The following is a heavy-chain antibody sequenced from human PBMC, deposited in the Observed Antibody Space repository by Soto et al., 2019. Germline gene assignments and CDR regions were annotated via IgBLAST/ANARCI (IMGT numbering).Heavy chain of an antibody. CDR2: IGGSGRTT. CDR3: AKSRYSDSSGDFYDY. J-gene: IGHJ4*02. V-gene: IGHV3-23*01. Sequence: EVQLLESGGGLVQPGGSLSLSCAASAFTFNNYAMSWVRQAPGKGLEWVSGIGGSGRTTYYADSVKGRFTISRDNSNNALLLQMTRLGAEDTAVYYCAKSRYSDSSGDFYDYWGQGTLVTVSS. D-gene: IGHD3-22*01. CDR1: AFTFNNYA.